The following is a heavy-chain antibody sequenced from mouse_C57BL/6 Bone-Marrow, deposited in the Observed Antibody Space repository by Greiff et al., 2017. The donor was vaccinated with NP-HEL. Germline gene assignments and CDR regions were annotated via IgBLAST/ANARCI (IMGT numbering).Heavy chain of an antibody. CDR1: GYTFTDYE. CDR3: TEGDD. Sequence: QVQLQQSGAELVRPGASVPLSCKASGYTFTDYEMHWVKQTPVHGLEWIGAIDPETGGTAYTQKFKGKAILTADKSSSTAYMELRSLTSEDSAVYYCTEGDDWGQGTSVTVSS. CDR2: IDPETGGT. J-gene: IGHJ4*01. V-gene: IGHV1-15*01.